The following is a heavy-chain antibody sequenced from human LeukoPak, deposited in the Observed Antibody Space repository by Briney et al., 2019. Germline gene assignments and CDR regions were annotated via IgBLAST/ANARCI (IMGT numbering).Heavy chain of an antibody. J-gene: IGHJ4*02. D-gene: IGHD5-18*01. CDR1: GFTFSSYA. CDR3: ARDGGPGELWFPAVDY. CDR2: ISYDGSNK. Sequence: GRSLRLSCAASGFTFSSYAMHWVRQAPGKGLEWVAVISYDGSNKYYADSVKGRFTISRDNSKNTLYLQMNSLRAEDTAVYYCARDGGPGELWFPAVDYWGQGTLDTVSS. V-gene: IGHV3-30-3*01.